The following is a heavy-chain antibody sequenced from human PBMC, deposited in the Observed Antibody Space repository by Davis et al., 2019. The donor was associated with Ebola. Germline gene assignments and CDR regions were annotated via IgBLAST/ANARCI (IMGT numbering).Heavy chain of an antibody. D-gene: IGHD1-1*01. Sequence: GGSLRLSCAASGFIFSSYAMSWVRQAPGKGLEWVSDISGSADSTYYADSVKGRFTVSRDNSKKTLYLQMKSLRAEDTAVYYCAGHRHNWNDDSFHLWGQGTMVTVSS. V-gene: IGHV3-23*01. CDR2: ISGSADST. CDR3: AGHRHNWNDDSFHL. J-gene: IGHJ3*01. CDR1: GFIFSSYA.